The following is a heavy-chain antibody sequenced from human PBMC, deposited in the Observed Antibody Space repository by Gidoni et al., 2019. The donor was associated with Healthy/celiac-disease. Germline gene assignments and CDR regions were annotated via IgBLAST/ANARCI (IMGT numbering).Heavy chain of an antibody. V-gene: IGHV3-23*01. CDR1: GFTFSSYA. D-gene: IGHD1-26*01. Sequence: EVQLLESGGGLVQPGGSLILSCAASGFTFSSYAMSWVRQAPGKGLEWVSAISGSGGSTYYADSVKGRFTNSRDNSKNTLYLQMSSLRAEDTAVYYCAKVREWAGFDYWGQGTLVTVSS. CDR2: ISGSGGST. J-gene: IGHJ4*02. CDR3: AKVREWAGFDY.